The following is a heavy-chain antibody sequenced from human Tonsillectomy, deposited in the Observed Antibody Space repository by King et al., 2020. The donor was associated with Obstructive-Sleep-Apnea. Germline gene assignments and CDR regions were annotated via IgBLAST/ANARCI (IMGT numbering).Heavy chain of an antibody. D-gene: IGHD3-16*02. CDR1: GGTFSSYA. V-gene: IGHV1-69*12. CDR3: ARDRGGWGSYRYPFDY. J-gene: IGHJ4*02. CDR2: IIPIFGTA. Sequence: QLVQSGAEVKKPGSSVKVSCKASGGTFSSYAISWVRQAPGQGLEWMGGIIPIFGTANYAQKFQGRVTITADESTSTAYMELGSRRYEDTAVYYCARDRGGWGSYRYPFDYWGQGTLVTVSS.